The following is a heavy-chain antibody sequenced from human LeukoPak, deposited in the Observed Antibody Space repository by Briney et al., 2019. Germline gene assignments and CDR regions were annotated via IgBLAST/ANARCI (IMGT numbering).Heavy chain of an antibody. V-gene: IGHV4-34*01. CDR3: ARIAYCGGDCYYADY. Sequence: PSETLSLTCAVYGGSFSGYYWSWIRQPPGKGLEWIGEINHSGSTNYNPSLKSRVTISVDTPKNQFSLKLSSVTAADTAVYYCARIAYCGGDCYYADYWGQGTLVTVSS. J-gene: IGHJ4*02. D-gene: IGHD2-21*02. CDR2: INHSGST. CDR1: GGSFSGYY.